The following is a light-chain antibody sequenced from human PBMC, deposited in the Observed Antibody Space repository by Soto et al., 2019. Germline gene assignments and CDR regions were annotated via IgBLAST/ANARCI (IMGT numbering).Light chain of an antibody. V-gene: IGLV2-14*01. CDR1: SSDVGGYNY. Sequence: QSALTQPASVSGSPGQSITISCTGTSSDVGGYNYVSWYQQHPGKAPKLMIYEVSNRPSGVSNRFSGSKSGNTASLTISVLQAEDEADYYCSSYTSSSVWVFSGGTKLTVL. J-gene: IGLJ3*02. CDR3: SSYTSSSVWV. CDR2: EVS.